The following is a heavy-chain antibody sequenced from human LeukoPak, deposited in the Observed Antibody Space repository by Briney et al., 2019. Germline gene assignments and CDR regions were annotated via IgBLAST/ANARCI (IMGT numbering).Heavy chain of an antibody. J-gene: IGHJ6*02. D-gene: IGHD6-13*01. CDR1: GFTFSSYT. CDR3: ARRAAAGTDYYYGMDV. CDR2: ISFDGSNK. V-gene: IGHV3-30-3*01. Sequence: GGSLRLSCAASGFTFSSYTIHWVRQPPGKGLEWVAVISFDGSNKYYADSVKGRFTISRDNSKNTLYLQMNSLRAEDTAVYYCARRAAAGTDYYYGMDVWGQGTTVTVSS.